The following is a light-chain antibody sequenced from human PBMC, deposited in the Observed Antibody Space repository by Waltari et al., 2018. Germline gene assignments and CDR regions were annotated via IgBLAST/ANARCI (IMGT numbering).Light chain of an antibody. CDR1: SVGSES. J-gene: IGLJ1*01. CDR2: DDS. V-gene: IGLV3-21*04. CDR3: QVWDRESDV. Sequence: SYVLTPPPSVSVAPGETARITRGGSSVGSESVHWYQQKPGQAPVFVIYDDSVRPSGIPERFSASSSGDTATLSISRVEAGDEADYYCQVWDRESDVFGTGTRVTVL.